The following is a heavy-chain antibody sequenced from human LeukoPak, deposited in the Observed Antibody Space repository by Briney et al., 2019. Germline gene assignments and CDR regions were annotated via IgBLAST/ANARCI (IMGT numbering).Heavy chain of an antibody. CDR2: IRYDGSNK. J-gene: IGHJ6*04. Sequence: GGSLRLSCAASGFTFSSYGMHWARQAPGKGLEWVAFIRYDGSNKYYADSVKGRFTISRDNSKNTLYLQMNSLRAEDTAVYYCAKGDAKIVVVVAAMDVWGKGTTVTVSS. CDR1: GFTFSSYG. D-gene: IGHD2-15*01. V-gene: IGHV3-30*02. CDR3: AKGDAKIVVVVAAMDV.